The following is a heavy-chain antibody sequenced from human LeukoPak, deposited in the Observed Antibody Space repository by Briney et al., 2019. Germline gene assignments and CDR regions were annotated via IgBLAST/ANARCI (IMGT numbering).Heavy chain of an antibody. CDR1: GYSISSGYY. J-gene: IGHJ4*02. Sequence: PSETLSLTCGVSGYSISSGYYRGWIRQPPGKGLEWIGSIFHTGNTYYNPSLKSRVTMSVDTSKNQFSLKLSSVTAADTAVYYCARDGGVAVSGPPGYWGQGTLVTVSS. D-gene: IGHD6-19*01. CDR3: ARDGGVAVSGPPGY. V-gene: IGHV4-38-2*02. CDR2: IFHTGNT.